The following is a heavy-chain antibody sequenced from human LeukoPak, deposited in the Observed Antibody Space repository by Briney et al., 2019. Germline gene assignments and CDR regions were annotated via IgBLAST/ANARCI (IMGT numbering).Heavy chain of an antibody. CDR2: IYYSGST. Sequence: SETLSLTCTVPGGSISSYYWSWIRQPPGKGLEWIGYIYYSGSTNYNPSLKSRVTISVDTSKNQFSLKLSSVTAADTAVYYCARLTLGYCSSTSCYQRFDPWGQGTLVTVSS. V-gene: IGHV4-59*08. D-gene: IGHD2-2*01. CDR3: ARLTLGYCSSTSCYQRFDP. J-gene: IGHJ5*02. CDR1: GGSISSYY.